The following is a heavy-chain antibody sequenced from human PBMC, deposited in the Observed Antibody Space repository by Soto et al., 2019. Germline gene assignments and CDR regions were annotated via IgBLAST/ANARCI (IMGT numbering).Heavy chain of an antibody. CDR3: ARALRYFDPFPYYYYYMDV. J-gene: IGHJ6*03. V-gene: IGHV4-59*01. CDR1: GGSISSYY. D-gene: IGHD3-9*01. Sequence: PSDTLSLTCTVSGGSISSYYWSWIRQPPGKGLEWIGYIYYSGSTNYNPSLKSRVTISVDTSKNQFSLKLSSVTAADTAMYYCARALRYFDPFPYYYYYMDVWGKGTTVTVSS. CDR2: IYYSGST.